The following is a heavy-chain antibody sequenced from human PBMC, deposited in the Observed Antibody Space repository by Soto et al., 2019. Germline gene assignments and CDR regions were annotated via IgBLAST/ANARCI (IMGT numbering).Heavy chain of an antibody. D-gene: IGHD2-15*01. CDR1: GYTFTSYY. J-gene: IGHJ4*02. CDR2: INPSGGST. V-gene: IGHV1-46*01. CDR3: AREGEDGYCSGGSCYSDYYFDY. Sequence: GASVKVSCKASGYTFTSYYMHWVRQAPGQGLEWMGIINPSGGSTSYAQKFQGRVTMTRDTSTSTVYMELSSLRSEDTAVYYCAREGEDGYCSGGSCYSDYYFDYWGQGTLVTVSS.